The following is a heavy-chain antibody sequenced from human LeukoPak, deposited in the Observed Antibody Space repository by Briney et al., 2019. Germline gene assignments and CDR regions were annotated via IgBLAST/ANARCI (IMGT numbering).Heavy chain of an antibody. Sequence: GASVKVSCKVSGYTLTELSMRWVRQAPGKGLGWMGDFDPEDGESIYAQKLQGRVTMTEDTSTDTAYIEQRSLRAEDTAVYYCATDYGSGSYTTNNWFDPWGQGTLVTVSS. CDR2: FDPEDGES. CDR3: ATDYGSGSYTTNNWFDP. CDR1: GYTLTELS. D-gene: IGHD3-10*01. V-gene: IGHV1-24*01. J-gene: IGHJ5*02.